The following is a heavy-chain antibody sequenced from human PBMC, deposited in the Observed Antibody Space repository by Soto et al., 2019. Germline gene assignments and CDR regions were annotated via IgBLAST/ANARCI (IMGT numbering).Heavy chain of an antibody. Sequence: PLQTLSLTCAISGDSVSSNSAAWNWIRQSPSRGLEWLGRTYYRSKWYNDYAVSVKSRITINPDTSKNQFSLQLNSVTPEDTAVYYCAREPQNYDFWSGYPYYYYGMDVWGQGTTVTVSS. V-gene: IGHV6-1*01. J-gene: IGHJ6*02. CDR3: AREPQNYDFWSGYPYYYYGMDV. CDR2: TYYRSKWYN. D-gene: IGHD3-3*01. CDR1: GDSVSSNSAA.